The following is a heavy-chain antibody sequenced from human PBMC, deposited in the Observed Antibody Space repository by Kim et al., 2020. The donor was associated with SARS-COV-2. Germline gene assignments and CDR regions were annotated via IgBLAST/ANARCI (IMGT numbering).Heavy chain of an antibody. CDR2: IYYSGST. CDR1: GGSISSYY. D-gene: IGHD6-19*01. CDR3: ARDGWYHNWFDP. V-gene: IGHV4-59*01. Sequence: SETLSLTCTVSGGSISSYYWSWIRQPPGKGLEWIGYIYYSGSTNYNPSLKSRVTISVDTSKNQFSLKLSSVTAADTAVYYCARDGWYHNWFDPWGQGTLVTVSS. J-gene: IGHJ5*02.